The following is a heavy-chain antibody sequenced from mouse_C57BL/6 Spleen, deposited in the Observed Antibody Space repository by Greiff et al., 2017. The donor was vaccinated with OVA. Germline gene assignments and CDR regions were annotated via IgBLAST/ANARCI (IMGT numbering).Heavy chain of an antibody. D-gene: IGHD1-1*01. CDR1: GYTFTDYN. V-gene: IGHV1-18*01. Sequence: VQLKESGPELVKPGASVKIPCKASGYTFTDYNMDWVKQSHGKSLEWIGDINPNNGGTIYNQKFKGKATLTVDKSSSTAYMELRSLTSEDTAVYYCARCPYYYGSSYNAMDYWGQGTSVTVSS. CDR3: ARCPYYYGSSYNAMDY. J-gene: IGHJ4*01. CDR2: INPNNGGT.